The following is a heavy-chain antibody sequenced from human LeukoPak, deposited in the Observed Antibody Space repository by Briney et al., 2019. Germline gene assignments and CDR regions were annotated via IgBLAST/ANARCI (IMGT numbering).Heavy chain of an antibody. V-gene: IGHV4-4*07. D-gene: IGHD4-23*01. J-gene: IGHJ6*03. CDR2: IYTSGSN. CDR1: GDSISSYY. Sequence: PSETLSLTCTVSGDSISSYYWSWIRQPAGKGLEWIGRIYTSGSNNYNPSLKSRVTMSVDTSKNQFSLKLSSVTAADTAMYYCAREVADYGGYYYYHYMDVWGKGTTVTISS. CDR3: AREVADYGGYYYYHYMDV.